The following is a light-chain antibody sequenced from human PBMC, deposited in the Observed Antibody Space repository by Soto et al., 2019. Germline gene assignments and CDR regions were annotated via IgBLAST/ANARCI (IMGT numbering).Light chain of an antibody. Sequence: IVLTQFPGTLSLSPGERATLSCRASETIGYNYLAWYQQQPGLAPTLLIYDASTRAPGFPDRFSGSGSGTDFTLTISRVEPGDVAVYYCQQYYTSYTFGPGTKLEI. CDR3: QQYYTSYT. V-gene: IGKV3-20*01. CDR1: ETIGYNY. J-gene: IGKJ2*01. CDR2: DAS.